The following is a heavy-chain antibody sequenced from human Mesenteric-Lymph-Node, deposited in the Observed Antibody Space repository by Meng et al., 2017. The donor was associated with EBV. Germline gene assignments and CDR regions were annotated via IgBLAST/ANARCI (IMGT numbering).Heavy chain of an antibody. D-gene: IGHD3-22*01. CDR3: ARESYYDSRGPWFDP. Sequence: QGQVQGSGPGLVKPSGTRSLTCAVSGDSISSSNWWSWVRQPPGKGLEWIGEIYQSGSTNYNPSLKSRVTISVDKSKNHFSLKLSSVTAADTAVYYCARESYYDSRGPWFDPWGQGTLVTVSS. J-gene: IGHJ5*02. CDR2: IYQSGST. V-gene: IGHV4-4*02. CDR1: GDSISSSNW.